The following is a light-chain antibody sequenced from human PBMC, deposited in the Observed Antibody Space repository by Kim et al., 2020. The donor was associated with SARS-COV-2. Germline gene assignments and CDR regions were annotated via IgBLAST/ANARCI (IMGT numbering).Light chain of an antibody. J-gene: IGLJ3*02. V-gene: IGLV4-69*01. Sequence: ASVKLTCTMGSGHSGYAIAWHQQQPEKGPRYLMKLNSDGSHSKGDGVPGRFSGSSSGAERYLTISSLQSEDEADYYCQTWGTGIWVFGGGTQLTVL. CDR1: SGHSGYA. CDR2: LNSDGSH. CDR3: QTWGTGIWV.